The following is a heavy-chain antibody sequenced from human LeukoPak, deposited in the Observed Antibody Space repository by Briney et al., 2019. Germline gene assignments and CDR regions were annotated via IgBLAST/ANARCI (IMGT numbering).Heavy chain of an antibody. D-gene: IGHD3-10*01. CDR3: ARNPYYYDSGSYYNSAFDI. CDR1: GGSISSSRDY. CDR2: ISYTGIT. V-gene: IGHV4-39*01. J-gene: IGHJ3*02. Sequence: PSETLSLTCTVSGGSISSSRDYWDWIRQPPGKGLEWIGSISYTGITYYNPSLKSRVTISVDTSKNQFSLKLSSVTAAGTAVYYCARNPYYYDSGSYYNSAFDIWGQGTLVTVSS.